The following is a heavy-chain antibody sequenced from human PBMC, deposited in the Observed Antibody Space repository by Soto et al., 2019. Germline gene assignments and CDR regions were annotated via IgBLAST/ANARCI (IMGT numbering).Heavy chain of an antibody. Sequence: SETLSLTCAVSGGSISSGGYSWSWIRQPPGKGLEWIGYIYHSGSTYYNPSLKSRVTISVDRSKNQFSLKLSSVTAADTAVYYCARAATIFGVVIGWFAPWGQGTLVTVSS. CDR1: GGSISSGGYS. CDR2: IYHSGST. CDR3: ARAATIFGVVIGWFAP. J-gene: IGHJ5*02. D-gene: IGHD3-3*01. V-gene: IGHV4-30-2*01.